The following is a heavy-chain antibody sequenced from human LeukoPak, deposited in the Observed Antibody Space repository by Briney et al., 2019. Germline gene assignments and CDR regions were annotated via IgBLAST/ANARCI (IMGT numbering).Heavy chain of an antibody. CDR2: IYYSGST. CDR1: GGSISSYY. V-gene: IGHV4-59*08. D-gene: IGHD5-24*01. Sequence: PSETLSLTCTVSGGSISSYYWSWIRQPPGKGLEWIGYIYYSGSTNYNPSLKSRVTISVDTSKNQFSLKLSSVTAADTAVYYCARQSRDGYTFDYWGQGTLVTVSS. J-gene: IGHJ4*02. CDR3: ARQSRDGYTFDY.